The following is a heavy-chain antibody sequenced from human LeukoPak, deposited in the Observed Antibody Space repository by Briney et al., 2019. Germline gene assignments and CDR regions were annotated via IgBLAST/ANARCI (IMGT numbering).Heavy chain of an antibody. Sequence: ASETLSLTCAVYGGSFSGYYWSWIRQPPGKGLEWIGEINHSGSTNYNPSLKSRVTISVDTSKNQFSLKLSSVTAADTAVYYCARGAFKDIPAAGTGFQHWGRGTLDTVTS. CDR1: GGSFSGYY. CDR3: ARGAFKDIPAAGTGFQH. D-gene: IGHD6-13*01. J-gene: IGHJ1*01. V-gene: IGHV4-34*01. CDR2: INHSGST.